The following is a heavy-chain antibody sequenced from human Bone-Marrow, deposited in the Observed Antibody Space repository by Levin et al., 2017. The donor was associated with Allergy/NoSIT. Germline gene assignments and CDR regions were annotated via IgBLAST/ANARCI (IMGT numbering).Heavy chain of an antibody. Sequence: LGESLKISCAASGFTFSRYWMHWVRQAPGKGLVWVSRITGDGRETNYADSVGGRFTISRDNAKNTLYLEMNSLRAEDTAVYYCARGGCSSTSCLDYWGQGILVTVSS. CDR2: ITGDGRET. V-gene: IGHV3-74*01. J-gene: IGHJ4*02. D-gene: IGHD2-2*01. CDR1: GFTFSRYW. CDR3: ARGGCSSTSCLDY.